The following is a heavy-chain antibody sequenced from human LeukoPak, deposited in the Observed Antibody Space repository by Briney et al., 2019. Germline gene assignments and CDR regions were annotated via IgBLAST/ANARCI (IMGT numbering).Heavy chain of an antibody. J-gene: IGHJ4*02. V-gene: IGHV4-39*07. CDR3: ARQSMSAVFDY. CDR1: GGSISSSSYY. D-gene: IGHD2-21*01. CDR2: IYYSGST. Sequence: ASETLSLTCTVSGGSISSSSYYWGWIRQPPGKGLEWIGSIYYSGSTYYNPSLKSRVTISVDTSKNQFSLKLSSVTAADTAVYYCARQSMSAVFDYWGQGTLVTVSS.